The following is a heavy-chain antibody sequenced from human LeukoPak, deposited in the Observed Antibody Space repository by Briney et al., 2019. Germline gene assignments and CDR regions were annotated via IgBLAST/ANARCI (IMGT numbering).Heavy chain of an antibody. D-gene: IGHD3-10*01. V-gene: IGHV1-3*01. Sequence: GASVKVSCKASGNTFSSYAMRWVRQAPGQRLEWMGWINGGNGKTNYSEKFQGRVTITRDTSATTAYMELSSLRSDDMAVYYCARGQARKHYYGSGTFYNRADDAYDIWGQGTMVTVSS. CDR2: INGGNGKT. CDR1: GNTFSSYA. J-gene: IGHJ3*02. CDR3: ARGQARKHYYGSGTFYNRADDAYDI.